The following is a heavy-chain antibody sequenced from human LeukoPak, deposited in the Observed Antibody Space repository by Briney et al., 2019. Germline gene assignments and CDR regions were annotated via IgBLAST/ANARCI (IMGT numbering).Heavy chain of an antibody. CDR1: GFTFSSYG. D-gene: IGHD3-22*01. CDR3: ARARAQTFSFDSSGYYLDY. V-gene: IGHV3-30*03. J-gene: IGHJ4*02. Sequence: GGSLRLSCAASGFTFSSYGMHWVRQAPGKGLEWVAVISYDGSNKYYADSVKGRFTISRDNAKNSLSLQMNTLRAEDTAVFYCARARAQTFSFDSSGYYLDYWGQGALVTVSS. CDR2: ISYDGSNK.